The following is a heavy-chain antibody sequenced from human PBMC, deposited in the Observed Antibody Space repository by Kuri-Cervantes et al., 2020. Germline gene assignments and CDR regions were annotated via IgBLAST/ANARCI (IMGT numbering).Heavy chain of an antibody. V-gene: IGHV5-51*01. J-gene: IGHJ1*01. Sequence: GESLKISCKGSGYSFTSYWIGWVRQMPGKGLEWMGIIYPGDSDTRYSPSFQGQVTISADKSISTAYLQWSSLKASDTAMYYCARGAYGDYMEQKYFQHWGQGTLVTVSS. CDR3: ARGAYGDYMEQKYFQH. CDR2: IYPGDSDT. CDR1: GYSFTSYW. D-gene: IGHD4-17*01.